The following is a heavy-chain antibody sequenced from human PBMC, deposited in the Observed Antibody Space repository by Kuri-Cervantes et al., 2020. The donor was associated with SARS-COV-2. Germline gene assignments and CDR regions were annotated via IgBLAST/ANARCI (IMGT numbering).Heavy chain of an antibody. CDR3: ARAYGDYVFREGLDS. CDR2: IYHSGST. Sequence: SETLSLTCTVSGYSISSGYYWGWIRQPPGKGLEWIGSIYHSGSTYYNPSLKSRVTISVDTSKNQFSLKLSSVTAADTAVYYCARAYGDYVFREGLDSWGQGTLVTVSS. D-gene: IGHD4-17*01. J-gene: IGHJ4*02. V-gene: IGHV4-38-2*02. CDR1: GYSISSGYY.